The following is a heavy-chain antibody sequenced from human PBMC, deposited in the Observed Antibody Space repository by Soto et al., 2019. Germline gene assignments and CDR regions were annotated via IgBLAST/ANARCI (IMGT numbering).Heavy chain of an antibody. Sequence: GGSLRLSCAASGFTFSSYSMNWVRQAPGKGLEWVSSISSSSSYIYYADSVKGRFTISRDNAKNSLYLQMNSLRAEDTAVYYCARDHLRGGSGSYQEYYGMDVWGQGTTVTVSS. V-gene: IGHV3-21*01. J-gene: IGHJ6*02. CDR2: ISSSSSYI. D-gene: IGHD3-10*01. CDR1: GFTFSSYS. CDR3: ARDHLRGGSGSYQEYYGMDV.